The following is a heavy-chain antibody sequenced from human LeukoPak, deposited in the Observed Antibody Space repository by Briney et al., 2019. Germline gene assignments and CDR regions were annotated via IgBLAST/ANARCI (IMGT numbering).Heavy chain of an antibody. CDR3: ARARYGDGAFDI. J-gene: IGHJ3*02. D-gene: IGHD4-17*01. Sequence: ASVKVSRMASRYTFIRYAMHSVRQAPGQRLEWMGWINAGNGNTQYSQKLQGRVTITRETSASTAYMELSSLRSEATAVYYCARARYGDGAFDIWGQGTMVTVSS. CDR1: RYTFIRYA. V-gene: IGHV1-3*01. CDR2: INAGNGNT.